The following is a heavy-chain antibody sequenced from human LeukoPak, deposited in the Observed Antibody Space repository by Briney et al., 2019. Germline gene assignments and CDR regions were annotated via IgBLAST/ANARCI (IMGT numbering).Heavy chain of an antibody. CDR1: GFTVSSND. J-gene: IGHJ4*02. CDR3: AKILGSYWTPGYDY. Sequence: GGSLRLSCAASGFTVSSNDMSWVRQAPGKGLEWVSGISGSGDTPYYADSVKGRFTISRDNSKNTLYLQMNSLRAEDTAVYYCAKILGSYWTPGYDYWGQGTLVTVSS. CDR2: ISGSGDTP. D-gene: IGHD1-26*01. V-gene: IGHV3-23*01.